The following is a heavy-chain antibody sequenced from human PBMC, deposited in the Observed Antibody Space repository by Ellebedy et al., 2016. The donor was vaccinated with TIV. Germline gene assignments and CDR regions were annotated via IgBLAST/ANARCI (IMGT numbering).Heavy chain of an antibody. CDR3: AKPLAQSSSWSPHPHYYGMDV. Sequence: PGGSLRLSCAASGFTFSSYAMSWVRQAPGKGLEWVSAISASGGSTYYADSVQGRLTISRDNPENTLYLQMNSLRAEDTAVYYCAKPLAQSSSWSPHPHYYGMDVWGQGTPVTVSS. CDR2: ISASGGST. CDR1: GFTFSSYA. V-gene: IGHV3-23*01. J-gene: IGHJ6*02. D-gene: IGHD6-19*01.